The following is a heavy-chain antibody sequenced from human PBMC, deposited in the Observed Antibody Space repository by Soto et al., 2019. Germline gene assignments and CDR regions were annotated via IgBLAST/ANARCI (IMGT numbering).Heavy chain of an antibody. Sequence: SGPTLVNPTQTLTLTCSFSGFSLTSNEMRVTWIRQPPGKALEWLARIDWDGEKFYSSSLRTRLTISKDSSKNQVVLTMTNMDPVDTATYYCARTTNTGTDYWGQGALVTVSS. J-gene: IGHJ4*02. D-gene: IGHD1-1*01. CDR1: GFSLTSNEMR. CDR2: IDWDGEK. V-gene: IGHV2-70*04. CDR3: ARTTNTGTDY.